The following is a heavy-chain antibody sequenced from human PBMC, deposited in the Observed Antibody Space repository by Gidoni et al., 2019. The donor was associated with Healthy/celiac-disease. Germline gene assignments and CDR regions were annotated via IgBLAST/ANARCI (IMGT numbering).Heavy chain of an antibody. CDR2: MSSSSSYI. V-gene: IGHV3-21*01. D-gene: IGHD3-16*01. Sequence: EVQLVESGGGLVKHGGSLRLSCAASGFTFSSYSMNWVRQAPGTGLEWVSSMSSSSSYIYYADSVKGRFTISRDNAKNSLYLQMNSLRAEDTAVYYCARDVAGEFDYWGQGTLVTVSS. CDR1: GFTFSSYS. J-gene: IGHJ4*02. CDR3: ARDVAGEFDY.